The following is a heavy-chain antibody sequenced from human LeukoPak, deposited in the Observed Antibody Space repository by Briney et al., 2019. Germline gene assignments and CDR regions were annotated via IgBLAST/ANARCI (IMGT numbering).Heavy chain of an antibody. Sequence: SETLSLTCTVSGYSISSGYYWGWIRQPPGKGLEWIGSIYHSGRTYYNPSLKSRVTISLDTSKNQFSLKLSSVTAADTAVYYCGRERRYDGSMDVWGKGTTVTISS. J-gene: IGHJ6*03. D-gene: IGHD3-22*01. CDR2: IYHSGRT. V-gene: IGHV4-38-2*02. CDR1: GYSISSGYY. CDR3: GRERRYDGSMDV.